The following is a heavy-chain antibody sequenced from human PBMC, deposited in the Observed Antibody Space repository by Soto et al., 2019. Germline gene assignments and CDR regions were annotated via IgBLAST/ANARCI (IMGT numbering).Heavy chain of an antibody. V-gene: IGHV4-30-4*01. J-gene: IGHJ4*02. CDR1: GGCIGSGDCY. CDR3: ARARGARYFDY. D-gene: IGHD2-15*01. Sequence: QVQLQESGPGLVKPSQTLSLTCTVSGGCIGSGDCYWSWIRQPPGKGLEWIGYIYYSGSTYYNPSLKSRFTISVDTSKNQFSLKLSSVTAADTAVYYCARARGARYFDYWGQGTLVTVSS. CDR2: IYYSGST.